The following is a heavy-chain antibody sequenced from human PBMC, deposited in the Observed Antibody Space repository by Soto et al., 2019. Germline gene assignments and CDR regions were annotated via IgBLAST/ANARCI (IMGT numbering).Heavy chain of an antibody. CDR1: VGSISSSSYY. CDR3: ASRLVVVVAATEFDP. V-gene: IGHV4-39*01. D-gene: IGHD2-15*01. J-gene: IGHJ5*02. CDR2: IYYSGST. Sequence: SETLSLACTFSVGSISSSSYYWGWIRQPPGKGLEWIGSIYYSGSTYYNPSLKSRVTISVDTSKNQFSLKLSSVTAADTAVYYCASRLVVVVAATEFDPWGQGTLVTVSS.